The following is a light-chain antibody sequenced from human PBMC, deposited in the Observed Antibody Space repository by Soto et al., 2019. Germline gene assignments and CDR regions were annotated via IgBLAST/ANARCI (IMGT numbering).Light chain of an antibody. CDR1: SSDVGGYNY. J-gene: IGLJ1*01. V-gene: IGLV2-14*01. CDR3: SSYTSSSTYV. CDR2: EVS. Sequence: QSALTQPASVSGSPGQSITISCTGTSSDVGGYNYVSWYQQHPGKAPKLMIYEVSNRPSGVSNRCSGSKSGNTASLTISGLQAEDEADYYCSSYTSSSTYVFSTGTKLTVL.